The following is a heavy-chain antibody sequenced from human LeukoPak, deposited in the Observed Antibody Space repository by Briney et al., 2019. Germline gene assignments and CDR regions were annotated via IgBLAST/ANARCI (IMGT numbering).Heavy chain of an antibody. CDR2: IYYSGST. CDR1: GDSISSRNYY. J-gene: IGHJ4*02. V-gene: IGHV4-39*01. D-gene: IGHD2-2*01. Sequence: SETLSLTCTVSGDSISSRNYYWGWIRQPPWKGLEWIGSIYYSGSTYYNPSLKSRVTMSIDTSKNQFSLKLRSVTAADTAVYYCAKSPVPYQLLMYSVYYFDYWGQGTLVTVSS. CDR3: AKSPVPYQLLMYSVYYFDY.